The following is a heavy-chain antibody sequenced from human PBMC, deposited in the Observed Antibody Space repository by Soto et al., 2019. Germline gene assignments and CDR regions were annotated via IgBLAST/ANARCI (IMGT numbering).Heavy chain of an antibody. V-gene: IGHV3-48*02. CDR2: ISSSSSTI. CDR3: ARVRKRFLEWLSLFDY. D-gene: IGHD3-3*01. J-gene: IGHJ4*02. CDR1: GFTFSSYS. Sequence: PGGSLRLSCAASGFTFSSYSMNWVRQAPGKGLEWVSYISSSSSTIYYADSVKGRFTISRDNAKNSLYLQMNSLRDEDTAVYYCARVRKRFLEWLSLFDYWGQGTLVTVSS.